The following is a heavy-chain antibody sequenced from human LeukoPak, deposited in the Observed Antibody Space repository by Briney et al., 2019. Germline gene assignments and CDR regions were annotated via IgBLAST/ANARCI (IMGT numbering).Heavy chain of an antibody. CDR1: GYTLTELS. CDR2: FDPEDGET. V-gene: IGHV1-24*01. J-gene: IGHJ3*02. Sequence: ASVKVSCKVSGYTLTELSMHWVRQAPGKGLEWMGGFDPEDGETIYAQKFQGRVTMTEDTSTDTAYMELSSLRSEDTAVYYCATGDSSGWYIAFDIWGQGTMVTVSS. D-gene: IGHD6-13*01. CDR3: ATGDSSGWYIAFDI.